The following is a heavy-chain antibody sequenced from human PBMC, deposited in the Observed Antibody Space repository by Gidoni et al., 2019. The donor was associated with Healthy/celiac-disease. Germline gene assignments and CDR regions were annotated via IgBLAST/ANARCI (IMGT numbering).Heavy chain of an antibody. CDR1: AGSLRSGGDY. CDR2: IYYSGSN. V-gene: IGHV4-31*03. D-gene: IGHD3-22*01. Sequence: QVQLQESGPGLVKPSQTLSLTCTFPAGSLRSGGDYWSWIRQHPGKGLEWIGYIYYSGSNYYNPSLKSRVTISVDTSKNQFSLKLSSVTAADTAVYYCAREIPTHYYDSSGPELIDYWGQGTLVTVSS. J-gene: IGHJ4*02. CDR3: AREIPTHYYDSSGPELIDY.